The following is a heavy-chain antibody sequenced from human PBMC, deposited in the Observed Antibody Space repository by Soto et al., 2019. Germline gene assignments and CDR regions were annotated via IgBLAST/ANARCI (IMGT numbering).Heavy chain of an antibody. CDR2: IIPIFGTA. J-gene: IGHJ4*02. CDR1: GGTFSSYS. D-gene: IGHD1-26*01. CDR3: ARDGGRHSGGIDY. V-gene: IGHV1-69*01. Sequence: QVQLVQSGAEVKKPGSSVKVSCKASGGTFSSYSINWVRQAPGQGLEWMGEIIPIFGTANYAQKFQGRVTITADESTSTAYIERSSLRSEYTAVYYCARDGGRHSGGIDYWGQGTLVTVSS.